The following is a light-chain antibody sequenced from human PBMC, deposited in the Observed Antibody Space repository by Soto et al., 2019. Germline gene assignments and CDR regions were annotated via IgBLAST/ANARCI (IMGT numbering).Light chain of an antibody. CDR3: QQSFSTPRT. Sequence: IQLTQSPSSLSASVGDRVTVTCRASQTIGSWLAWYQQKPGKAPKLLIYGASSLQSGVPSRFSGSGSGTDFTLTISSLQPEDFGTYYCQQSFSTPRTFGQGTKVDIK. J-gene: IGKJ1*01. CDR2: GAS. V-gene: IGKV1-39*01. CDR1: QTIGSW.